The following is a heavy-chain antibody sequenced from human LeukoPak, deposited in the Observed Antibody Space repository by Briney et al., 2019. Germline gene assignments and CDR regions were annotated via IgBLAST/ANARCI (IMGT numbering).Heavy chain of an antibody. V-gene: IGHV1-46*01. CDR3: ARDSRAARYYFDY. Sequence: ASVLICCNACGYNSTSYYMHWVRQAPGQGIEWMGIITPSGGCTSYAQKFQGRVTMTRDTSTSTVYMQLSSLRSEDTAVYYCARDSRAARYYFDYWGQGTLVTVSS. J-gene: IGHJ4*01. CDR1: GYNSTSYY. D-gene: IGHD6-6*01. CDR2: ITPSGGCT.